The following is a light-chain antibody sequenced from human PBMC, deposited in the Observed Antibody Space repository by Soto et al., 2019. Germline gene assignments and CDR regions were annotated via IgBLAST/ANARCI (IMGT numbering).Light chain of an antibody. CDR3: QQYNNWPRPT. CDR2: GAS. V-gene: IGKV3-15*01. CDR1: QSVSSN. Sequence: EIVMTQSPATLSVSPGERATLSCRASQSVSSNLAWYQQKPGQAPRLLIYGASTRATGIPARFSGSGSGTEFTLTIRSLQSEDFAVYYCQQYNNWPRPTFGGGTKVEIK. J-gene: IGKJ4*01.